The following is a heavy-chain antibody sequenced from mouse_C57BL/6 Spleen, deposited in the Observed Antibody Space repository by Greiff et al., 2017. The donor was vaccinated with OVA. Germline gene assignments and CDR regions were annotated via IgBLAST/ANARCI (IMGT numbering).Heavy chain of an antibody. V-gene: IGHV5-17*01. CDR2: ISSGSSTI. CDR3: AKATVVPRHYYAMDY. Sequence: EVQVVESGGGLVKPGGSLKLSCAASGFTFSDYGMHWVRQAPEKGLEWVAYISSGSSTIYYADTVKGRFTISRDNAKNTLFLQMTSLRSEDTAMYYCAKATVVPRHYYAMDYWGQGTSVTVSS. J-gene: IGHJ4*01. CDR1: GFTFSDYG. D-gene: IGHD1-1*01.